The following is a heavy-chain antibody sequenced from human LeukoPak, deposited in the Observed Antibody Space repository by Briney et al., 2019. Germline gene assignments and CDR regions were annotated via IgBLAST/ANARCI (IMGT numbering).Heavy chain of an antibody. J-gene: IGHJ1*01. CDR1: GFTFSSYS. V-gene: IGHV3-21*01. D-gene: IGHD3-22*01. CDR3: ARDDYDSSGYYYGDAEYFQH. Sequence: GGSLRLSCAASGFTFSSYSMTWVRQAPGKGLEWVSSISSSSSYIYYADSVKGRFTISRDNAKNSLYLQMNSLRAEDTAVYYCARDDYDSSGYYYGDAEYFQHWGQGTLVTVSS. CDR2: ISSSSSYI.